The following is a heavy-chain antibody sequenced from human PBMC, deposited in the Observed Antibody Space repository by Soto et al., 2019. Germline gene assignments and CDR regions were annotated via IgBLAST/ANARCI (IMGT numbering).Heavy chain of an antibody. D-gene: IGHD1-26*01. CDR2: MHYTGFS. Sequence: SETLSLTCSFSGDSVTSHYLTWIRQSPEKGLEWIGYMHYTGFSHYNPSLKSRVTISVDRSKNQFTLQLTSVTAADTAVYYCARVRRYSGSYYLDYWGQGTLVTVSS. V-gene: IGHV4-59*02. J-gene: IGHJ4*02. CDR3: ARVRRYSGSYYLDY. CDR1: GDSVTSHY.